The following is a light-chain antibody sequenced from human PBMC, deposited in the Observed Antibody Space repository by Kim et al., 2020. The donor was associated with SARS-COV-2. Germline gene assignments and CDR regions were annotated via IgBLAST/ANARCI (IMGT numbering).Light chain of an antibody. CDR2: GAS. CDR1: QSVSSSH. Sequence: EIVLTQSPGTLSLSPGERATLSCRASQSVSSSHLAWYQQKPGQAPRLLIYGASSRATGIPDRISGSGSGTDFTLTISRLDPEDFAVYFCQHYETSPPCTFGQGTKLEIK. J-gene: IGKJ2*02. V-gene: IGKV3-20*01. CDR3: QHYETSPPCT.